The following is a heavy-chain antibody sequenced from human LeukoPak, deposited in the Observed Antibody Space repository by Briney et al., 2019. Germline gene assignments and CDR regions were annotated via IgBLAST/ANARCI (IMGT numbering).Heavy chain of an antibody. V-gene: IGHV3-30*02. D-gene: IGHD6-19*01. J-gene: IGHJ6*03. CDR3: AKDLTQWSKHYNYYMDV. CDR2: IRYDGSNK. Sequence: GGSLRLSCAASGFIFTIYGMHWVRQAPRKGLEWVAFIRYDGSNKYYADSVKGRFTISRDNSKITLYLQLNSLRGEDTAVYYCAKDLTQWSKHYNYYMDVWGKGTTVTISS. CDR1: GFIFTIYG.